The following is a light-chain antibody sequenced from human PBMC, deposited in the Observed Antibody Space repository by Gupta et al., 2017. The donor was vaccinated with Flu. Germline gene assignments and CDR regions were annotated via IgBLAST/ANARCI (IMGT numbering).Light chain of an antibody. CDR2: EVR. CDR3: SSFAGNNNYV. V-gene: IGLV2-8*01. J-gene: IGLJ1*01. CDR1: SSDVGCYNY. Sequence: QSALTQPPSASGSPRASVPLSCTGTSSDVGCYNYVSWYQQHPGNAPKVLIYEVRKRPSGVPDRFSGSKSGNTASLTVSGLQAEDEADYYCSSFAGNNNYVFGTGTKVTVL.